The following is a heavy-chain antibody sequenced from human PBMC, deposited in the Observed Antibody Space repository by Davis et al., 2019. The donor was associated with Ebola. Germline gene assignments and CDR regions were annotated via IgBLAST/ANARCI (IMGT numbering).Heavy chain of an antibody. CDR1: GFTFSSYW. V-gene: IGHV3-21*01. Sequence: PGGSLRLSCAASGFTFSSYWMHWVRQAPGKGLEWVSSISSSSSYIYYADSVKGRFTISRDNAKNSLYLQMNSLRAEDTAVYYCARGDGDYVLVYYYGMDVWGQGTTVTVSS. CDR2: ISSSSSYI. J-gene: IGHJ6*02. D-gene: IGHD4-17*01. CDR3: ARGDGDYVLVYYYGMDV.